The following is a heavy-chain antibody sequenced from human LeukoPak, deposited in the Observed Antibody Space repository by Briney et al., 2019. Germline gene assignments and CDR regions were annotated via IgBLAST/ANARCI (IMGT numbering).Heavy chain of an antibody. D-gene: IGHD3-10*01. V-gene: IGHV1-18*01. CDR2: ISAYNGNT. CDR1: GGTFSSYA. CDR3: AIQGSGSYYVE. Sequence: GASVKVSCKASGGTFSSYAISWVRQAPGQGLEWMGWISAYNGNTNYAQKLQGRVTMTTDTSTSTAYMELRSLRSDDTAVYYCAIQGSGSYYVEWGQGTLVTVSS. J-gene: IGHJ4*02.